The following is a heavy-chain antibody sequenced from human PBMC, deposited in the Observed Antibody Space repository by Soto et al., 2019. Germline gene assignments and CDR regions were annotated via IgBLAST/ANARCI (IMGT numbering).Heavy chain of an antibody. CDR1: GGSISSSSYY. CDR2: IYYSGTT. CDR3: ARRKGSGRPYFAY. Sequence: QLQLQESGPGLVKPSETLSLTCTVSGGSISSSSYYWGWIRQPPGKGLEYIGFIYYSGTTYYNPSLKRRPTLSVDTPKHQFPLELTSVTAADTAVYYCARRKGSGRPYFAYWGQGPLVTVSS. J-gene: IGHJ4*02. V-gene: IGHV4-39*01. D-gene: IGHD3-3*01.